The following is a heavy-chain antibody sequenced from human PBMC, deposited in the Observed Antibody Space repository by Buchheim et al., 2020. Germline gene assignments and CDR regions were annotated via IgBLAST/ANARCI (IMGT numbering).Heavy chain of an antibody. V-gene: IGHV3-30*04. CDR2: ISYDGSNK. J-gene: IGHJ5*02. Sequence: QVQLVESGGGVVQPGRSLRLSCAASGFTFSSYAMHWVRQAPGKGLEWVAVISYDGSNKYYADSVKGRFTISRDNSKKTLYLQMNSLRAEDTAVYYCANIFGVVTTFDPWGQGTL. CDR3: ANIFGVVTTFDP. D-gene: IGHD3-3*02. CDR1: GFTFSSYA.